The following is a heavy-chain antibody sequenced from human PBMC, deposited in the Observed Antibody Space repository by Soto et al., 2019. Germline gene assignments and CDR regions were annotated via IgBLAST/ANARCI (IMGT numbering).Heavy chain of an antibody. V-gene: IGHV4-59*01. CDR2: IYYSGST. J-gene: IGHJ3*02. CDR1: GGSISSYY. Sequence: QVQLQESGPGLVKPSETLSLTCTVSGGSISSYYWSWIRQPPGKGLEWIGYIYYSGSTNYNPSLKSRVTISVDTSKNQFSLKLSSVTAADTAVYYCARVRELRFLEWLLKGTGAFDIWGQGTMVTVSS. CDR3: ARVRELRFLEWLLKGTGAFDI. D-gene: IGHD3-3*01.